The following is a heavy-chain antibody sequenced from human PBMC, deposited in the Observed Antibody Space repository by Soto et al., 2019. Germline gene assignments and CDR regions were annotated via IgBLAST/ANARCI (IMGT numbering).Heavy chain of an antibody. V-gene: IGHV2-5*02. CDR3: AHRGARAAGRDDAYDV. CDR2: IYWDGNQ. CDR1: GFSLTTNGEG. Sequence: QITLKESGPTLVKPTQTLTLTCIFSGFSLTTNGEGVGWIRQPPGRSLEWLALIYWDGNQRYRPSLQSRLTLTKGTSRNQVVLTMTNMDPVDTATYYCAHRGARAAGRDDAYDVWGQGTLVVVSS. D-gene: IGHD6-13*01. J-gene: IGHJ3*01.